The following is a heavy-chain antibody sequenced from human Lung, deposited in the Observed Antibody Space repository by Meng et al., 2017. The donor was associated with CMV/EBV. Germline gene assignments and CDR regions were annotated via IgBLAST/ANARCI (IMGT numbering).Heavy chain of an antibody. V-gene: IGHV3-53*01. J-gene: IGHJ4*02. CDR1: GSTVSSNY. D-gene: IGHD3-16*01. CDR3: ARAGAFPQYFDY. Sequence: GESLKISCAVSGSTVSSNYMNWVRQAPGKGLEWVSIIYGGTGTYYADSVKGRFSISRDNSKNTVYLQTDSLSPEDTAVYYCARAGAFPQYFDYWGQGALVTVSS. CDR2: IYGGTGT.